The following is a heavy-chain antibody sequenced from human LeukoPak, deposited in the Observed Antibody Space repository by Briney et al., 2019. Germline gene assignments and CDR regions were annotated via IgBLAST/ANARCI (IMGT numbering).Heavy chain of an antibody. Sequence: SETLSLTCAVSGGSISSYYWSWIRQPAGKGLEWIGRIYTSGITNYNPSLKSRVTMSIDTSKNQFSLKMSSVTAADTAVYYCARSITIVREAGWNYYYMDVWGKGTTVTVSS. V-gene: IGHV4-4*07. J-gene: IGHJ6*03. CDR1: GGSISSYY. CDR3: ARSITIVREAGWNYYYMDV. CDR2: IYTSGIT. D-gene: IGHD3-10*01.